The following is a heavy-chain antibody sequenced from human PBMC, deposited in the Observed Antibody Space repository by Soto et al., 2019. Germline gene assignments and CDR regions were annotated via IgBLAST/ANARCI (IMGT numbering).Heavy chain of an antibody. CDR1: GYTFTSYG. D-gene: IGHD6-19*01. J-gene: IGHJ5*02. Sequence: GASVKVSWKAAGYTFTSYGISWVRQAPGQGLEWMGWISAFNGNTNYGQKLQGRVTMTTDTSTSTVYMELRSLRSDDTAVYYCARVPLVSGWNFSGDRNWFDPWGQGTLVTVSS. V-gene: IGHV1-18*01. CDR3: ARVPLVSGWNFSGDRNWFDP. CDR2: ISAFNGNT.